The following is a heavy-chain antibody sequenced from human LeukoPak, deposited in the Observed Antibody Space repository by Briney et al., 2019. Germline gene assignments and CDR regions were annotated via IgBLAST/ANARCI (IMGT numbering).Heavy chain of an antibody. J-gene: IGHJ6*03. V-gene: IGHV3-30*02. D-gene: IGHD4-11*01. CDR1: GFTFSSYG. CDR2: IRYDGSNK. CDR3: AKSGSTVTTSLVSWARNYYYYMDV. Sequence: GGSLRLSCAASGFTFSSYGMHWVRQAPGKGLEGVAFIRYDGSNKYYADSVKGRFTISRDNSKNTLYLQMNSLRAEDTAVYYCAKSGSTVTTSLVSWARNYYYYMDVWGKGTTVTISS.